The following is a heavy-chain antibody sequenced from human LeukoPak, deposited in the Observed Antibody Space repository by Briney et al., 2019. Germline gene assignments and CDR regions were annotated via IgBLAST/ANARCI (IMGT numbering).Heavy chain of an antibody. D-gene: IGHD3-10*01. CDR1: GYTFTGYH. CDR3: ARDRGWFGSDGAFDI. V-gene: IGHV1-2*04. Sequence: VASVKVSCKASGYTFTGYHMHWVRQAPGQGLEWMGWINPNSGGTNYAQKFQGWVTMTRDTSISTAYMELSRLRSDDTAVYYCARDRGWFGSDGAFDIWGQGTMVTVSS. J-gene: IGHJ3*02. CDR2: INPNSGGT.